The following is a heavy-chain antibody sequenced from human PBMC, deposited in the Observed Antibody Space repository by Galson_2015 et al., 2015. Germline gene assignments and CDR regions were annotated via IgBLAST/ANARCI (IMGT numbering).Heavy chain of an antibody. Sequence: LTCTVSGGSISSGDYYWSWIRQPPGKGLEWIGYIYYSGSTYYNPSLKSRVTISVDTSKNQFSLKLSSVTAADTAVYYCAREGGYSGPTGVGYWGQGTLVTVSS. J-gene: IGHJ4*02. V-gene: IGHV4-30-4*01. D-gene: IGHD5-12*01. CDR1: GGSISSGDYY. CDR2: IYYSGST. CDR3: AREGGYSGPTGVGY.